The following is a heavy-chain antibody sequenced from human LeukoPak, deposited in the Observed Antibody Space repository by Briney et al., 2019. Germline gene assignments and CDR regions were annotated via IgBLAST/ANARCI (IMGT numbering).Heavy chain of an antibody. J-gene: IGHJ6*03. V-gene: IGHV1-69*05. CDR1: GGTFSSYI. CDR2: LIPVFHTP. CDR3: ARVGSGTYIDNFCMDV. Sequence: SVKVSCKASGGTFSSYIISWVRQAPGQGLEWMGRLIPVFHTPKYAQKFQGRVTITTDASTNTAYMELSSLRSEDTAVYYCARVGSGTYIDNFCMDVWGKGTTVIVSS. D-gene: IGHD1-1*01.